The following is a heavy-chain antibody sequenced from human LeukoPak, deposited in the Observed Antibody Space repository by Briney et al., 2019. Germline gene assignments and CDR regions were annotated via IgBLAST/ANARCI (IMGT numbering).Heavy chain of an antibody. J-gene: IGHJ4*02. V-gene: IGHV4-59*01. D-gene: IGHD5-18*01. CDR3: ARGRGYSYGYAFDY. CDR2: IYYSGST. Sequence: SETLSLTCAVYGGSFSGYYWSWIRQPPGKGLEWIGYIYYSGSTNYNPSLKSRVTISVDTSKNQFSLKLSSVTAADTAVYYCARGRGYSYGYAFDYWGQGTLVTVSS. CDR1: GGSFSGYY.